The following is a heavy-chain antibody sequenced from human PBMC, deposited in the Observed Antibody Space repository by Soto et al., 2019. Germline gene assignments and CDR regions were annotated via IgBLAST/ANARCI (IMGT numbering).Heavy chain of an antibody. J-gene: IGHJ6*02. CDR2: ISSSSSYI. CDR3: ARDADDFWSGYYPANGMDV. V-gene: IGHV3-21*01. Sequence: EVQLVESGGGLVKPGGSLRLSCAASGFTFSSYSMNWVRQAPGKGLEWVSSISSSSSYIYYADSVKGRFTISRDNAKNSLYLQMNSLRAEDTAVYYCARDADDFWSGYYPANGMDVWGQGTTVTVSS. D-gene: IGHD3-3*01. CDR1: GFTFSSYS.